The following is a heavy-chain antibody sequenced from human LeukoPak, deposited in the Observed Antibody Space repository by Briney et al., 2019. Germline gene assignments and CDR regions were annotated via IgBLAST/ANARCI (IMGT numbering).Heavy chain of an antibody. Sequence: TSETLSLACTVSGYSISSGYYWGWIRQPPGKGLEWIGSIYHSGSTYYNPSLKSRVTISVDTSKNQFSLKLSSVTAADTAVYYSAKSSYSIFDYWGQGTLVTVSS. CDR3: AKSSYSIFDY. D-gene: IGHD2-21*01. J-gene: IGHJ4*02. CDR2: IYHSGST. V-gene: IGHV4-38-2*02. CDR1: GYSISSGYY.